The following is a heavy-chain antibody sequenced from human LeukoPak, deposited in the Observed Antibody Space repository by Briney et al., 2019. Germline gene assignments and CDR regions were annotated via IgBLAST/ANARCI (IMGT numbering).Heavy chain of an antibody. V-gene: IGHV4-4*09. CDR1: GTFVSGFY. Sequence: PSETLSLTCTVSGTFVSGFYWTWIRQPPGKGLEWIGFIYSTGTTSYNSSLQSRVTISVDTSKNQFSLKLSSVTAADTAVYYCARFDILTGPKYYYYYGMDVWGQGTTVTVSS. CDR3: ARFDILTGPKYYYYYGMDV. D-gene: IGHD3-9*01. J-gene: IGHJ6*02. CDR2: IYSTGTT.